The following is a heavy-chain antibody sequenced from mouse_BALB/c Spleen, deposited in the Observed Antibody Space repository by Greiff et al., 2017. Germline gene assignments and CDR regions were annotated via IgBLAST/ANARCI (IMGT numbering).Heavy chain of an antibody. D-gene: IGHD2-1*01. CDR3: ARGEGNYVDYAMDY. CDR2: ISYSGST. CDR1: GYSITSDYA. V-gene: IGHV3-2*02. J-gene: IGHJ4*01. Sequence: EVMLVESGPGLVKPSQSLSLTCTVTGYSITSDYAWNWIRQFPGNKLEWMGYISYSGSTSYNPSLKSRISITRDTSKNQFFLQLNSVTTEDTATYYCARGEGNYVDYAMDYWGQGTSVTVSS.